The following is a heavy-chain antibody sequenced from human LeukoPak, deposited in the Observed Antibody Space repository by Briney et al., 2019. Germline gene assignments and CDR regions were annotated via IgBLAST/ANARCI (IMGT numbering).Heavy chain of an antibody. CDR3: ARDYYDILTGYPTNFDY. D-gene: IGHD3-9*01. CDR2: ISSSSSYI. V-gene: IGHV3-21*01. J-gene: IGHJ4*02. CDR1: GFTFSSYA. Sequence: PGGSLRLSCAASGFTFSSYAMSWVRQAPGKGLEWVSSISSSSSYIYYADSVKGRFTISRDNAKNSLYLQMNSLRAEDTAVYYCARDYYDILTGYPTNFDYWGQGTLVTVSS.